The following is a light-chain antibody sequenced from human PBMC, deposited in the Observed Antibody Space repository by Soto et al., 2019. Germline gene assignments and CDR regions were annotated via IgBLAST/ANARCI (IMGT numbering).Light chain of an antibody. Sequence: QSVLTQPPSVSGAPGQRVTISCTGSSSNIGAGYDVHWYQQLPGTAPKLLIYGNSNRPSGVPDRFSGSKSGNTASLTVSWLQAEDEADYYCASFTTTSTRVFGTGTKVTVL. CDR1: SSNIGAGYD. CDR2: GNS. V-gene: IGLV1-40*01. CDR3: ASFTTTSTRV. J-gene: IGLJ1*01.